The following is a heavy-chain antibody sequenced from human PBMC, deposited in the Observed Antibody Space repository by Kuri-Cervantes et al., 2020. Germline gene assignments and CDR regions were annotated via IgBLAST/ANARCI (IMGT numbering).Heavy chain of an antibody. CDR1: GFTFSSYG. V-gene: IGHV3-21*01. D-gene: IGHD6-19*01. Sequence: GGSLRLSCAASGFTFSSYGMHWVRQAPGKGLEWVSSISSSSSYIYYADSVKGRFAISRDNAKNSVYLQMNSLRAEDTAIYYCARPGLISVADYYFDSWGQGTLVTVSS. CDR2: ISSSSSYI. CDR3: ARPGLISVADYYFDS. J-gene: IGHJ4*02.